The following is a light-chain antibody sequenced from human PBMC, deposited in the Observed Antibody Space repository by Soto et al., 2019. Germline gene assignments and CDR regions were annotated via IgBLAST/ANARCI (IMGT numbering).Light chain of an antibody. Sequence: IVMTQSPGSLSVSPGDRATLSCRASQNVRNNLAWYQQKPGQAPRLLIYGASNRATGIPDRFSGGGSGTDFTLTITRLEPEDFAVYYCQQYGSSPRTFGQGTRLEIK. CDR2: GAS. CDR1: QNVRNN. CDR3: QQYGSSPRT. J-gene: IGKJ5*01. V-gene: IGKV3-20*01.